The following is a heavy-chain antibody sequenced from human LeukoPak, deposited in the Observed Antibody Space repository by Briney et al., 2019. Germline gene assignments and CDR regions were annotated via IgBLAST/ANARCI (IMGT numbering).Heavy chain of an antibody. D-gene: IGHD2-15*01. J-gene: IGHJ4*02. CDR3: AKAPKGSCRGRFYYSLDS. CDR2: ISSSSSYI. CDR1: GFTFSSYS. V-gene: IGHV3-21*04. Sequence: GGSLRLSCAASGFTFSSYSMNWVRQAPGKGLEWVSSISSSSSYIYYADSVKGRFTISRDNAKNSLYLQMNILRDEDTAVYYCAKAPKGSCRGRFYYSLDSWAQGIVVAVSS.